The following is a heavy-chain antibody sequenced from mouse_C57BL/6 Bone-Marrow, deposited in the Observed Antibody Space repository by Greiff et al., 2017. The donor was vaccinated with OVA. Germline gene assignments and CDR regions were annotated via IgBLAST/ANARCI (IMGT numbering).Heavy chain of an antibody. CDR2: INPNNGGT. J-gene: IGHJ3*01. Sequence: VQLQQSGPELVKPGASVKMSCKASGYTFTDYNMHWVKQSHGKSLEWIGYINPNNGGTSYNQKFKGKATLTVNKSSSTAYMELRSLTSEDSAVYYCARGRGGYSAWFAYWGQGTLVTVSA. D-gene: IGHD2-3*01. CDR3: ARGRGGYSAWFAY. V-gene: IGHV1-22*01. CDR1: GYTFTDYN.